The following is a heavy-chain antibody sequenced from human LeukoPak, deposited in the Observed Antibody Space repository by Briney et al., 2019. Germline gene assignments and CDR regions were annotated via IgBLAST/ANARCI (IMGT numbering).Heavy chain of an antibody. D-gene: IGHD4-17*01. CDR2: ISIYNGKT. J-gene: IGHJ3*02. V-gene: IGHV1-18*01. CDR3: ARVLAFPQNYGDYRVDAFDI. Sequence: GASVKVSCKASGYTFSNYGISWVRHAPGQGLEWVGWISIYNGKTNYAQKFQGRVSMTTDTSTSTAYMELRSLRSDDTAVYYCARVLAFPQNYGDYRVDAFDIWGQGTMVTVSS. CDR1: GYTFSNYG.